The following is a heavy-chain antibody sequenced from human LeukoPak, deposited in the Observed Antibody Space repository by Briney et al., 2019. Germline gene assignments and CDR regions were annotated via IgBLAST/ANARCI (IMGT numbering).Heavy chain of an antibody. CDR3: AGGSGSYSRRGYYYYGMDV. CDR1: GGSFSGYY. Sequence: PSETLSLTCAVYGGSFSGYYWSWIRQPPGKGLEWIGEINHSGSTNYNPSLKSRVTISVDTSKNQFSLKLSSVTAADTAVYYCAGGSGSYSRRGYYYYGMDVWGQGTTVTVSS. V-gene: IGHV4-34*01. D-gene: IGHD3-10*01. CDR2: INHSGST. J-gene: IGHJ6*02.